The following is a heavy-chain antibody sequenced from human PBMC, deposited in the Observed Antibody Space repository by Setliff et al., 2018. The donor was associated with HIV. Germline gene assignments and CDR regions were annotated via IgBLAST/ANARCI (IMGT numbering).Heavy chain of an antibody. CDR2: INVGKGDT. J-gene: IGHJ4*01. Sequence: ASVKVSCKASGYTFTTYSIHWVRQAPGQSLEWMGWINVGKGDTKCSQELQDRITLTTDTSANTAYMELSSLRSDDTAVYFCARGALLAVFDFDHWGHGTLVTSPQ. CDR1: GYTFTTYS. CDR3: ARGALLAVFDFDH. D-gene: IGHD2-21*01. V-gene: IGHV1-3*01.